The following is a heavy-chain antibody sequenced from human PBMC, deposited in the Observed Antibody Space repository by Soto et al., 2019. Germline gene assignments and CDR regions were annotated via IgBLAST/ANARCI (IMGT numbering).Heavy chain of an antibody. CDR2: ISGGGDTT. V-gene: IGHV3-23*01. CDR1: GFTFNNYA. J-gene: IGHJ4*02. Sequence: EVQRLESGGGLVQPGGSLRLSCAASGFTFNNYAMTWVRQAPGKGLEWGSAISGGGDTTSYADSVKGRFTVSRDGSKNTLYLQMSSLRAEDTAIYYCAKGLGGSGSLTPRVDFWGQGTLVTVSS. CDR3: AKGLGGSGSLTPRVDF. D-gene: IGHD3-10*01.